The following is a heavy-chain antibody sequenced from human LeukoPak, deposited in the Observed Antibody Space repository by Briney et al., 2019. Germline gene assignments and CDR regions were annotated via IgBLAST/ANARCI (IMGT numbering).Heavy chain of an antibody. CDR1: GFTFDDYA. CDR3: AQVRGYSYGFVEN. D-gene: IGHD5-18*01. Sequence: PGGSLRLSCAASGFTFDDYAMHWVRRAPGKGLEWVSGISWNGGTVGYADSVKGRFTISRDNAKKSLYLQMNSLRAVDTALYYCAQVRGYSYGFVENWGQGTLVTVSS. J-gene: IGHJ4*02. CDR2: ISWNGGTV. V-gene: IGHV3-9*01.